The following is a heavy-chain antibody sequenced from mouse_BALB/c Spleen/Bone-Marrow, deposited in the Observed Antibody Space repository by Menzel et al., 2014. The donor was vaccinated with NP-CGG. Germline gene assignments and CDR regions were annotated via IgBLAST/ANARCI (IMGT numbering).Heavy chain of an antibody. V-gene: IGHV1-80*01. J-gene: IGHJ2*01. CDR1: GYVFGTYW. CDR2: IYPGDGDT. Sequence: VQLQQSGAELVRPGSSVKISCKASGYVFGTYWMNWVKQRPGQGLEWIGQIYPGDGDTNYNGKFKGTATLTADKSSSTAYMQLSSLTSEDSAVYFCARSGYGSSYDYWGQGTTLTVSS. D-gene: IGHD1-1*01. CDR3: ARSGYGSSYDY.